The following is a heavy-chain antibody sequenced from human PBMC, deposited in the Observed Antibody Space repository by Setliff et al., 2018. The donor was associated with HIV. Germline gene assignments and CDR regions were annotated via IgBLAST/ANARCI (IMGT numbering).Heavy chain of an antibody. CDR3: ARVHLYDATAYYSSFES. J-gene: IGHJ4*02. Sequence: PSETLSLTCTVSGGSISNYYWSWIRQPPGKGLEWIGYIYSSGTTDYNPSLKSRVTMSVDTSNSHFSLKLASVTAADTAVYYCARVHLYDATAYYSSFESWGPGILVTVSS. D-gene: IGHD2-21*01. V-gene: IGHV4-4*08. CDR2: IYSSGTT. CDR1: GGSISNYY.